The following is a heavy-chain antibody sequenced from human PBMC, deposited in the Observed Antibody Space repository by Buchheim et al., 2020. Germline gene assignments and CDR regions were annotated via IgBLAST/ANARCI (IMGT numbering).Heavy chain of an antibody. CDR1: TFTFSNHA. CDR3: AQELRPNDS. CDR2: IDISGANT. V-gene: IGHV3-23*04. Sequence: LLVESGGDLVQPGGSLRLSCAASTFTFSNHAMTWVRQAPGKGLEWVASIDISGANTYYADSGRGRFSISRDNSTNTLYLQLTSLRPDDTALYYCAQELRPNDSWGPGTL. J-gene: IGHJ4*02.